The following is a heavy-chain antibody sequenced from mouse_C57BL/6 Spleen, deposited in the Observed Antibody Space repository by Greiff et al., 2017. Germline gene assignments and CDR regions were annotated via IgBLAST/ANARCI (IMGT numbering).Heavy chain of an antibody. CDR1: GYAFSSSW. D-gene: IGHD1-1*01. Sequence: QVQLKESGPELVKPGASVKISCKASGYAFSSSWMNWVKQRPGKGLEWIGRIYPGDGDTNYNGTFKGKATLTADKSSSTAYMQLSRLTSEDAAVYFCASRWVGDVDYWGQGTTLTVSS. CDR3: ASRWVGDVDY. CDR2: IYPGDGDT. J-gene: IGHJ2*01. V-gene: IGHV1-82*01.